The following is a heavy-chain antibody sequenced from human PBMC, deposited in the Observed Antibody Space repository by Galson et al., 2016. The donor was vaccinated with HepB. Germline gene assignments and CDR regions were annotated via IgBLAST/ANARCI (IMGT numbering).Heavy chain of an antibody. J-gene: IGHJ6*01. CDR3: AREHIVRMREEGGMDV. D-gene: IGHD2-21*01. CDR2: IKQEGGER. V-gene: IGHV3-7*01. CDR1: GFIFSSYW. Sequence: SLRLSCAASGFIFSSYWMTWVRQAPGKGLEWVANIKQEGGERSYVDSVKGRFTISRDNAKNSLYLQRNSLRVEDTAVYFCAREHIVRMREEGGMDVWGQGTTVTVSS.